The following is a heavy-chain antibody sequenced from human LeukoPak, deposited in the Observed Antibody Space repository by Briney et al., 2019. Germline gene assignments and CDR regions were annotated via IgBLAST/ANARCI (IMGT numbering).Heavy chain of an antibody. D-gene: IGHD1-1*01. CDR3: ASWDWNPNYYFDY. Sequence: EASVKVSCTTSGYTFTGYYMHWVRQAPGQGLEWMGRINPNSGGTNYAQKFRGRVTMTRDTSITTAYMELSSLRSDDTAVYYCASWDWNPNYYFDYWGQGTLVTVSS. J-gene: IGHJ4*02. CDR1: GYTFTGYY. CDR2: INPNSGGT. V-gene: IGHV1-2*06.